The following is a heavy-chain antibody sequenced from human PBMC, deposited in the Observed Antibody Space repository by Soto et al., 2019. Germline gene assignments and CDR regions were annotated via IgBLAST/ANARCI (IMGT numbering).Heavy chain of an antibody. J-gene: IGHJ5*02. Sequence: ASVKVSCKASGYTFTSYGISWVRQAPGQGLEWMGWISAYNGNTNYAQKLQGRVTMTTDTSTSTAYMELRSLRSDDTAVYYCARTDYDFWSGQQDNNWFDPWGQGTLVTVSS. CDR1: GYTFTSYG. CDR3: ARTDYDFWSGQQDNNWFDP. V-gene: IGHV1-18*01. CDR2: ISAYNGNT. D-gene: IGHD3-3*01.